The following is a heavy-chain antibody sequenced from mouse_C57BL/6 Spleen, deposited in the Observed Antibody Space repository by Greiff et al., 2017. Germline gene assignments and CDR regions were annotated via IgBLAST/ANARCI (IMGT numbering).Heavy chain of an antibody. CDR3: VRQGPPYYYGYAMDY. CDR1: GFSFNTYA. D-gene: IGHD1-1*01. J-gene: IGHJ4*01. Sequence: EVQGVESGGGLVQPKGSLKLSCAASGFSFNTYAMNWVRQAPGKGLEWVARIRSKSNNYATYYADSVKDRFTISRDDSESMLYLQMNNLKTEDTAMYYCVRQGPPYYYGYAMDYWGQGTSVTVSS. CDR2: IRSKSNNYAT. V-gene: IGHV10-1*01.